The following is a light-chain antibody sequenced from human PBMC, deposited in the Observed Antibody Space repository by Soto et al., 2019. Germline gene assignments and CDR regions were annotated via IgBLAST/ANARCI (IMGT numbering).Light chain of an antibody. CDR1: QRISSY. J-gene: IGKJ2*01. CDR3: QQSYSTPYT. Sequence: DIQMTQSPSSLSASVGDRVTITCRASQRISSYLNWYQQKPGKVPKLLIYAASSLPSGVPSRFIGSGSGTDFTLTISSLQPEDFATYYCQQSYSTPYTFGQGTKLEIK. V-gene: IGKV1-39*01. CDR2: AAS.